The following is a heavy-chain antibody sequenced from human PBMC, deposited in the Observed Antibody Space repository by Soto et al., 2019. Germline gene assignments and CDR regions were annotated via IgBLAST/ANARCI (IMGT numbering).Heavy chain of an antibody. J-gene: IGHJ4*02. Sequence: QVQLQESGPGLVMPSGTLSLTCAVSGGSISGYNWWSWVRQSPGKGLEWIGEIYHSGSTNYNPSLKSRVTISLDNSKNQFSLKVTSVTAADTAVYYCARVGGGKGSFDYWGQGTLVTVSS. CDR2: IYHSGST. CDR3: ARVGGGKGSFDY. V-gene: IGHV4-4*02. CDR1: GGSISGYNW. D-gene: IGHD2-15*01.